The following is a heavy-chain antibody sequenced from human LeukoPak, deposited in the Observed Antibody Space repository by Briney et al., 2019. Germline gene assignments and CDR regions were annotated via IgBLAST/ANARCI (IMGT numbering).Heavy chain of an antibody. CDR3: ARRAYYDFWSGRMPYTTDDAFDI. V-gene: IGHV4-34*01. D-gene: IGHD3-3*01. CDR2: INHSGNT. Sequence: KTSETLSLTCAVYGGSFSGYYWSWIRQPPGKGLEWIGEINHSGNTNYNPSLKSRVTISVDTSKNQFSLKLSSVTAADTAVYYCARRAYYDFWSGRMPYTTDDAFDIWGQGTMVTVSS. J-gene: IGHJ3*02. CDR1: GGSFSGYY.